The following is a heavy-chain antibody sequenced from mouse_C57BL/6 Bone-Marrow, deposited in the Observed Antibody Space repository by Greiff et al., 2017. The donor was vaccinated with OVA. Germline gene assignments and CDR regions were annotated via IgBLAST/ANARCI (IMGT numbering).Heavy chain of an antibody. CDR1: GYTFTSYW. J-gene: IGHJ3*01. CDR2: IHPNSGST. Sequence: QVQLQQPGAELVKPGASVKLSCKASGYTFTSYWMHWVKQRPGQGLEWIGMIHPNSGSTNYNEKFKSKATLTVDKSSSTAYMQLSSLTSEDSAVYYCARPPQYYGSSPFAYWGQGTLVTVSA. CDR3: ARPPQYYGSSPFAY. V-gene: IGHV1-64*01. D-gene: IGHD1-1*01.